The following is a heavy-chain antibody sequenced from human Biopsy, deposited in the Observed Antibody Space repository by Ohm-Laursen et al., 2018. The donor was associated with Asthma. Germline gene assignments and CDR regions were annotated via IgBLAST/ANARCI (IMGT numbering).Heavy chain of an antibody. J-gene: IGHJ4*02. V-gene: IGHV3-7*01. Sequence: SLRLSCAASGFTFSGSWMIWVRQASGKGLQWLAFIKPDGSQTYYADSVEGRFSISRDNSKNSLYLQMSSLRGEDTAIYYCATLSWYASQYWGQGTLVTVSS. D-gene: IGHD2-2*01. CDR2: IKPDGSQT. CDR1: GFTFSGSW. CDR3: ATLSWYASQY.